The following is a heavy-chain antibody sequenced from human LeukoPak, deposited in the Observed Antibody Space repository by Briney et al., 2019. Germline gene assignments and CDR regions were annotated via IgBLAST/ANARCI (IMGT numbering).Heavy chain of an antibody. J-gene: IGHJ5*02. CDR1: GFTFSSYW. CDR3: AREGGHKYLNVNWFDP. V-gene: IGHV3-7*03. Sequence: PGGSLRLSCAASGFTFSSYWMSWVRQAPGKGLEWVANIKQDGSEKYYVDSVKGRFTISRDNAKNSLYLQMNSLRAEDTALYYCAREGGHKYLNVNWFDPWGQGTLVTVSS. CDR2: IKQDGSEK. D-gene: IGHD2-2*02.